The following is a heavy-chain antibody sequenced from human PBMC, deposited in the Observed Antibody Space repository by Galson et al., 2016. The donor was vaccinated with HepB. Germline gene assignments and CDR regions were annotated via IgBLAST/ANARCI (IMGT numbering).Heavy chain of an antibody. CDR1: GYTFIDYY. Sequence: SVKVSCKASGYTFIDYYMHWVRQTPGQGLEWMGWINPRTGGTNYAQKFQGRVTMTTDTSTSTAYMELRSLRSDDTAVYYCARDSDCSGGNCYFDSWGQGTLVTVSS. CDR2: INPRTGGT. J-gene: IGHJ4*03. CDR3: ARDSDCSGGNCYFDS. V-gene: IGHV1-2*02. D-gene: IGHD2-15*01.